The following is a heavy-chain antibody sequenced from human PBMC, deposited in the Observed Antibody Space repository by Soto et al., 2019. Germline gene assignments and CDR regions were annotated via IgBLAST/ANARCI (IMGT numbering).Heavy chain of an antibody. CDR3: ARVSGSYYYGMDV. Sequence: QVQLQESGPGLVKPSGTLSLTCAVSGGSISSSNWWSWVRQPPGKGLEWIGEIYHSGSSNYNPSPKSRVSISVDKSQHQFSRKLSSVTAADTAVYYCARVSGSYYYGMDVWGQETTVTVSS. J-gene: IGHJ6*02. V-gene: IGHV4-4*02. CDR2: IYHSGSS. CDR1: GGSISSSNW. D-gene: IGHD1-26*01.